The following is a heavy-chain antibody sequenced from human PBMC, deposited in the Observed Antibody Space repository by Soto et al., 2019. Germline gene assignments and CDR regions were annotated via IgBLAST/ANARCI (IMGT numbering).Heavy chain of an antibody. CDR2: INHSGST. Sequence: QVQLQQWGAGLLKPSETLSLTCAVSGGSFSGYYWNWIRQSPGKGLEWIGEINHSGSTHYNPSLKSRISMSADTSKTQFSLKLNSVTAADTSVYYCARRVLTGYHNYGLDVWGQGTTVTVSS. CDR3: ARRVLTGYHNYGLDV. V-gene: IGHV4-34*01. D-gene: IGHD6-25*01. J-gene: IGHJ6*02. CDR1: GGSFSGYY.